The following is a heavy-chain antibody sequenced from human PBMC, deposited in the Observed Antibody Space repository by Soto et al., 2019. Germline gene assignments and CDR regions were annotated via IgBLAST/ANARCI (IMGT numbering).Heavy chain of an antibody. CDR2: LSDSGISI. Sequence: EVQLLESGGGLVQPGGSLRLSCTASGFTFSSHAMTWVRQAPGKGLEWVSGLSDSGISIYYADSVKDRLTISRDNSKNTLYLQIHTLRAEDPAVYYCAKVSSSWYAGFFDLWGQGTLVTVSS. D-gene: IGHD6-13*01. J-gene: IGHJ4*02. V-gene: IGHV3-23*01. CDR3: AKVSSSWYAGFFDL. CDR1: GFTFSSHA.